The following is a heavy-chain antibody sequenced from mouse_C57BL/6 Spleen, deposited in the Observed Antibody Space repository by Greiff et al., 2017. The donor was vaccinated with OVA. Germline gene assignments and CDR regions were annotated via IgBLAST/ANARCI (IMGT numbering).Heavy chain of an antibody. J-gene: IGHJ2*01. Sequence: VQLKESGAELVRPGASVKLSCTASGFNIKDDYMHWVKQRPEQGLEWIGWIDPENGDTEYASKFQGKATITADTSSNTAYLQLSSLTSEDTAVYYCTPSPYGSSYAYWGQGTTLTVSS. D-gene: IGHD1-1*01. CDR3: TPSPYGSSYAY. CDR2: IDPENGDT. CDR1: GFNIKDDY. V-gene: IGHV14-4*01.